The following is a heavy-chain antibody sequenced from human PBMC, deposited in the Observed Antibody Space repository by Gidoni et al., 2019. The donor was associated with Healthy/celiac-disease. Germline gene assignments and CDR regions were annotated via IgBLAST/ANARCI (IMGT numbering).Heavy chain of an antibody. D-gene: IGHD3-22*01. J-gene: IGHJ4*02. V-gene: IGHV3-15*01. Sequence: EVQLVESGGGLVKPGGSLRLSCAASGFTFSNAWMSWVRQAPGKGLEWVGRIKSKTDGGTTDYAAPVKGRFTISRDDSKNTLYLQMNSLKTEDTAVYYCTTTDTYYYDSSGFPYDFDYWGQGTLVTVSS. CDR2: IKSKTDGGTT. CDR1: GFTFSNAW. CDR3: TTTDTYYYDSSGFPYDFDY.